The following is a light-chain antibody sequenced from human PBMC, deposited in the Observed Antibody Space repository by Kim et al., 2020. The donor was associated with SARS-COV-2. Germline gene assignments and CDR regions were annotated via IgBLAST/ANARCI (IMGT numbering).Light chain of an antibody. V-gene: IGKV1-9*01. CDR1: QGSSSY. CDR2: AAS. J-gene: IGKJ1*01. Sequence: ASEGDTVTNTGRASQGSSSYLAWYQQKPGKAPRLLIYAASTLHTGVTSRFSGRASGREFTLTIRSLQPEDCATYYCQQLDTPAWTFGQGTKVDIK. CDR3: QQLDTPAWT.